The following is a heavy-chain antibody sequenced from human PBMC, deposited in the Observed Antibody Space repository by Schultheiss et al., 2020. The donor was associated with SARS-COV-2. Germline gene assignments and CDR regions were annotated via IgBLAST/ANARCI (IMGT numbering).Heavy chain of an antibody. V-gene: IGHV1-2*06. CDR2: INPNSYDP. J-gene: IGHJ4*02. Sequence: ASVKVSCKDSGGTFSSYAISWVRQAPGQGLEWLGRINPNSYDPRYSQKFQGRITMTSDTSISTAYMALRSLRSDDTAVYYCARVGSRDCSGGNCYSFDYWGQGTLVTVSS. CDR3: ARVGSRDCSGGNCYSFDY. D-gene: IGHD2-15*01. CDR1: GGTFSSYA.